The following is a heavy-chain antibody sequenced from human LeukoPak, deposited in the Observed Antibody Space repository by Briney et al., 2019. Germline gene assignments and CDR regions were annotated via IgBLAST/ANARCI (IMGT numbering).Heavy chain of an antibody. J-gene: IGHJ4*02. CDR1: GFTFSSYW. Sequence: GGSLRLSCTASGFTFSSYWVSWVRQAPGTGLEWVANVKQGGSEKYYVDSVKGRFTISRDNAKNSLYLQMNSLRAEDTAIYYCARRYFDYWGQGTLVTVSS. CDR3: ARRYFDY. CDR2: VKQGGSEK. V-gene: IGHV3-7*03.